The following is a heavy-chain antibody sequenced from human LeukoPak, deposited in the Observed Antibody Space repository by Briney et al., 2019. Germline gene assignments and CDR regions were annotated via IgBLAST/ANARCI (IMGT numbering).Heavy chain of an antibody. CDR2: IIPIFGTA. CDR3: ARERYALSAYYMDV. J-gene: IGHJ6*03. D-gene: IGHD2-8*01. V-gene: IGHV1-69*05. CDR1: GGTFSSYA. Sequence: RASVKASCKASGGTFSSYAISWVRQAPGQGLEWMGGIIPIFGTANYAQKFQGRATITTDESTSTAYMELSSLRSEDTAVYYCARERYALSAYYMDVWGKGTTVTVSS.